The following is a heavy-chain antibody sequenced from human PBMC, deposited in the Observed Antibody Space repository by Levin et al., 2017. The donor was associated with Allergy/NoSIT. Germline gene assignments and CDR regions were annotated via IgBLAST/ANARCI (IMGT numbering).Heavy chain of an antibody. J-gene: IGHJ4*02. CDR2: ISWNSGSI. CDR1: GFTFDDYA. V-gene: IGHV3-9*01. Sequence: PGESLKISCAASGFTFDDYAMHWVRQAPGKGLEWVSGISWNSGSIAYADSVKGRFTISRDNAKNSLYMQMNSLRAEDTALYYCAKGQTFGAGSQTAVWGQGTLVIVSS. D-gene: IGHD3-16*01. CDR3: AKGQTFGAGSQTAV.